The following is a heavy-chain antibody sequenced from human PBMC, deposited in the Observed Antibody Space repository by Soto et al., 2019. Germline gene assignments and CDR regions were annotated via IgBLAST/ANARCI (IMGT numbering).Heavy chain of an antibody. CDR1: GYTFTGYY. CDR2: INPNSGGT. D-gene: IGHD3-3*01. CDR3: ARELQGITIFGVVLGYGMDV. V-gene: IGHV1-2*02. Sequence: GASVKVSCKASGYTFTGYYMHWVRQAPGQGLEWMGWINPNSGGTNDAQKFQGRVTMTRDTSISTAYMELSRLRSDDTAVYYCARELQGITIFGVVLGYGMDVWGQGTTVTVSS. J-gene: IGHJ6*02.